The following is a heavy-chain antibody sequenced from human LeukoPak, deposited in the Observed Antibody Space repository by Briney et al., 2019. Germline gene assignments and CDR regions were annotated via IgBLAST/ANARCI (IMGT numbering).Heavy chain of an antibody. CDR2: IYYSGST. V-gene: IGHV4-59*01. J-gene: IGHJ5*02. CDR1: GGSISSYY. D-gene: IGHD1-26*01. Sequence: SETLSLTCTVSGGSISSYYWSWIRQPPGKGLEWIGYIYYSGSTNYNPSLKSRVTISVDTSKNQFSLKLSSVTAADTAVYYCARVYGSYHEYPWSNWFDPWGQGTLVTVSS. CDR3: ARVYGSYHEYPWSNWFDP.